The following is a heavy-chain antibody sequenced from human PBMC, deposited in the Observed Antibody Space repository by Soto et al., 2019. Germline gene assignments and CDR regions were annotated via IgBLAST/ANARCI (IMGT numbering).Heavy chain of an antibody. CDR2: IYPGDSDT. CDR3: ARQLVAGSNGHYYYYGMDV. J-gene: IGHJ6*02. D-gene: IGHD6-19*01. Sequence: PGESLKISCKGSGYSFTSYWIGWVRQMPGKGLEWMGIIYPGDSDTRYSPSFQGQVTISADKSISTAYLQWSSLKASDTAMYYFARQLVAGSNGHYYYYGMDVWGQGTTVTVSS. V-gene: IGHV5-51*01. CDR1: GYSFTSYW.